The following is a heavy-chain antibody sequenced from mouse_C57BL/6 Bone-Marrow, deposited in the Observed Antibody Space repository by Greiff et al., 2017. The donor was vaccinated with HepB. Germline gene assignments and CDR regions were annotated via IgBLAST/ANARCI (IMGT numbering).Heavy chain of an antibody. CDR3: ARKHYYGSPSSFDY. V-gene: IGHV1-64*01. Sequence: VQLQQPGAELVKPGASVKLSCKASGYTFTSYWMHWVKQRPGQGLEWIGMLHPNSGSTTYNEKFKSKATLTVDTSSSTAYMQLSSLTSEDSAVYYCARKHYYGSPSSFDYWGQGTTLTVSS. CDR1: GYTFTSYW. J-gene: IGHJ2*01. CDR2: LHPNSGST. D-gene: IGHD1-1*01.